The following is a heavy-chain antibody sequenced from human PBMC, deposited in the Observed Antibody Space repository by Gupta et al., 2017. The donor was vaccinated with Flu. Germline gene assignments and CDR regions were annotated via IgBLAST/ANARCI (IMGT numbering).Heavy chain of an antibody. J-gene: IGHJ6*02. D-gene: IGHD3-9*01. CDR3: AKVLVRLRYFDNYGMDV. CDR2: ISWNSGSI. Sequence: EVQLVESGGGLVQPGRSLRLSCAASGFTFDAYAMHWVRQAPGKGREWVSGISWNSGSIGYADSVKGRFTISRDNAKNSLYLQMNSLRAEDTALYYCAKVLVRLRYFDNYGMDVWGQGTTVTVSS. CDR1: GFTFDAYA. V-gene: IGHV3-9*01.